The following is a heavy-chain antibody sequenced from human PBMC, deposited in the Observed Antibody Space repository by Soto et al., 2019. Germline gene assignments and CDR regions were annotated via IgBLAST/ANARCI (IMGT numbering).Heavy chain of an antibody. Sequence: PGGSLRLSCAASGFSFDDYGMNLVLQAPGKGLEYVSSINSKGDSTNYADSVTGRFTISRDNAKNTQYLQMSSLRADDTAVYYCVKGEYYYDSSGYYPFDYWGQGTLVTVSS. CDR1: GFSFDDYG. J-gene: IGHJ4*02. CDR3: VKGEYYYDSSGYYPFDY. V-gene: IGHV3-64D*06. CDR2: INSKGDST. D-gene: IGHD3-22*01.